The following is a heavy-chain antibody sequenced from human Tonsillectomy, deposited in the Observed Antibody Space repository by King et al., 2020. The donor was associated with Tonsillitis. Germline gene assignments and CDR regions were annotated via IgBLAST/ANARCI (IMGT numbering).Heavy chain of an antibody. Sequence: VQLVESGGGLVKPGGSLRLSCAASGFTFSNAWMSWVRQAPGKGLEWVGRIKSKTDGGTTDYAAPVKGRFTISRDDSKNTLYLQMNSLKTEDTAVYYCTTVRGVYDSGVYYRRGSDSWGQGPPFTVS. CDR2: IKSKTDGGTT. CDR1: GFTFSNAW. CDR3: TTVRGVYDSGVYYRRGSDS. D-gene: IGHD3-22*01. J-gene: IGHJ4*02. V-gene: IGHV3-15*01.